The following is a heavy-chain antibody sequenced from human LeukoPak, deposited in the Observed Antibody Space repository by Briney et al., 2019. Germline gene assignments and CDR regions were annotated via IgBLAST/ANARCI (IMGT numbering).Heavy chain of an antibody. D-gene: IGHD5-24*01. CDR1: GGSISSGDYY. CDR3: ARETGRDGYNYQDYGMDV. J-gene: IGHJ6*02. V-gene: IGHV4-30-4*01. Sequence: SETLSLTCTVSGGSISSGDYYWSWIRQPPGKGLEWIGYIYYSGSTYYNPSLKSRVTISVDTSKNQSSLKLSSVTAADTAVYYCARETGRDGYNYQDYGMDVWGQGTTVTVSS. CDR2: IYYSGST.